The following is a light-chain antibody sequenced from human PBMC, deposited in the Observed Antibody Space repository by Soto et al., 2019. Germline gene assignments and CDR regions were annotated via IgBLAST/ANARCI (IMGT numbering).Light chain of an antibody. CDR1: QSISSY. V-gene: IGKV3-11*01. CDR2: DAS. CDR3: QLRNSWPLT. J-gene: IGKJ4*01. Sequence: EIVLTQSPATLSLSPGERATLSCRASQSISSYLAWYQQKPGQAPRLLIYDASNRATGIPARFSGSGSGTGFTLTISSLEPEDVAVYYCQLRNSWPLTFGGGTKVEIK.